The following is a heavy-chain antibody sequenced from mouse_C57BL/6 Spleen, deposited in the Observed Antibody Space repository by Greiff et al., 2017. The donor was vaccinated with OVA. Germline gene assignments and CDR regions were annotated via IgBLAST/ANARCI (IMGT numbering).Heavy chain of an antibody. CDR1: GFNIKNTY. D-gene: IGHD1-1*01. Sequence: EVQLQQSVAELVRPGASVKLSCTASGFNIKNTYMHWVKQRPEQGLEWIGRIDPANGNTKYVPKFQGKATITADTSSNTAYLQLSSLTSEDTAIYYCARGDYYGSSLFDYWGQGTTLTVSS. V-gene: IGHV14-3*01. J-gene: IGHJ2*01. CDR2: IDPANGNT. CDR3: ARGDYYGSSLFDY.